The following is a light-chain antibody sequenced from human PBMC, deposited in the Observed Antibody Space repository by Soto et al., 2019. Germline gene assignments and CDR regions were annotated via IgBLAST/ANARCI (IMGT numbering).Light chain of an antibody. CDR2: DVN. V-gene: IGLV2-14*03. CDR3: SSYTSSSTHV. J-gene: IGLJ1*01. Sequence: SVLPQPSSVSVSPGQSIAISCTGTSSDVGGYDYVSWYQQLPGKAPKLMIYDVNNRPSGASNRFSGSKSGNTASLTISGLQAEDEADYYCSSYTSSSTHVFGTGTKVTVL. CDR1: SSDVGGYDY.